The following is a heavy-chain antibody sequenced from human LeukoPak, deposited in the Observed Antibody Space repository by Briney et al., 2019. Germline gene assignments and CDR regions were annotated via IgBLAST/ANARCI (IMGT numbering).Heavy chain of an antibody. CDR2: INGDGSAT. CDR1: GFTFRRHW. CDR3: AREEEMATNTDY. Sequence: GGSLRLSCAASGFTFRRHWMHWVRQAPGKGLVWVSRINGDGSATYYADSVKGRFSISRDNPKNTLYLHMHSLRADDTAVYYCAREEEMATNTDYWGQGTLVAVSS. J-gene: IGHJ4*02. D-gene: IGHD5-24*01. V-gene: IGHV3-74*01.